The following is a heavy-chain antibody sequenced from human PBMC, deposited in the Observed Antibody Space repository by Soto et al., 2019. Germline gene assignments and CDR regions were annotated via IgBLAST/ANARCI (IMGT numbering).Heavy chain of an antibody. V-gene: IGHV3-23*01. Sequence: LRLSCEASGFTFSTYAMTWVRQAPGRGLEWVSTILHDETPFYTDYVKGRFTISRDNVRGTLYLQMNGLRVEDAALYFCAKDLFPTSGQRFFFESWGQGSLVTVSS. CDR2: ILHDETP. CDR3: AKDLFPTSGQRFFFES. J-gene: IGHJ4*02. D-gene: IGHD2-21*01. CDR1: GFTFSTYA.